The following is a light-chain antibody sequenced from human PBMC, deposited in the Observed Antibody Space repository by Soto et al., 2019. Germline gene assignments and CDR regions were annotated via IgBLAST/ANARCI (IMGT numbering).Light chain of an antibody. CDR2: TAS. CDR1: QGISNF. V-gene: IGKV1-16*01. Sequence: DTQLTQSTYSLSASVGDRVTISCRSSQGISNFLAWYQQKPGKAPKSLIKTASTLQSGVPSRFSRSVSDTDFILTISSLQPDDFATYYCQQYSIYPRTFVQGTRLDLK. J-gene: IGKJ5*01. CDR3: QQYSIYPRT.